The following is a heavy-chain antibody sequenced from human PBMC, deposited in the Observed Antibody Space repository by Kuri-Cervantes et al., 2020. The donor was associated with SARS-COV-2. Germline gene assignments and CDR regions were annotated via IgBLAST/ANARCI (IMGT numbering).Heavy chain of an antibody. CDR2: ISSSSSTI. Sequence: GESLKISCAASGFTFGDYYMSWIRQAPGKGLEWVSYISSSSSTIYYADSVKGRFTISRDNAKNSLYLQMNSLRAEDTAVYYCARGDDITIFGVVIKGGTDYWGQGTLVTVSS. J-gene: IGHJ4*02. CDR3: ARGDDITIFGVVIKGGTDY. CDR1: GFTFGDYY. D-gene: IGHD3-3*01. V-gene: IGHV3-11*04.